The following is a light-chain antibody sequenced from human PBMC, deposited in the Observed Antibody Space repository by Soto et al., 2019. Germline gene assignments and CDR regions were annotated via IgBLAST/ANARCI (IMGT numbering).Light chain of an antibody. CDR3: QQYGSSPFT. V-gene: IGKV3-20*01. CDR1: QSVSSSY. CDR2: GAS. J-gene: IGKJ3*01. Sequence: EIVLTQSPGTLSLSPGERATLSCRASQSVSSSYLAWYQQKPGQAPRLLIYGASSRATGIPDRFSGSGSGTDFTLNISILEPEDVAVYYCQQYGSSPFTFGPGTILDIK.